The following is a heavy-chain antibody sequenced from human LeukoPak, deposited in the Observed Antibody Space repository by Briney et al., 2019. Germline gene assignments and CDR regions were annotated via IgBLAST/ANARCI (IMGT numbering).Heavy chain of an antibody. CDR3: ARSNREFASGTGDY. D-gene: IGHD1-14*01. Sequence: RGGSLRLSCAASGFSFSSHWMSWVRQAPGKGLEWVANMKQVGSQKYYVDSVKGRFSISRDNAKNPLYLQMNSLRAEDTAVYYCARSNREFASGTGDYWGQGTLVTVSS. V-gene: IGHV3-7*05. J-gene: IGHJ4*02. CDR2: MKQVGSQK. CDR1: GFSFSSHW.